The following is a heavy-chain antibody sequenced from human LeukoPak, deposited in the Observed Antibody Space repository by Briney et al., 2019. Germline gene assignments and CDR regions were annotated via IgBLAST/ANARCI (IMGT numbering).Heavy chain of an antibody. CDR1: GGCISSYY. CDR2: IYYSGST. Sequence: SETLSLTCTVSGGCISSYYWSWIRQPPGKGLEWIGYIYYSGSTNYNPSLKSRVTISVDTSKNQFSLKLSSVTAADTAVYYCARLAGVGAEIDYWGQGTLVTVSS. J-gene: IGHJ4*02. CDR3: ARLAGVGAEIDY. V-gene: IGHV4-59*08. D-gene: IGHD1-26*01.